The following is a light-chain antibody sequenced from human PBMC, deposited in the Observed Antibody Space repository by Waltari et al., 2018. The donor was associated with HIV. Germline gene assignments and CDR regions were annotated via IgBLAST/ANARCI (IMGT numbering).Light chain of an antibody. CDR1: KLGDKD. Sequence: SSELTQPPSVSVSPGQTATITCSGGKLGDKDTCGYQQRPCQYPVLVIYQDNKRPSGIPERFSGSNSGNTATLTISGTQAMDEADYYCQAWDSSNVIFGGGTKLTVL. CDR2: QDN. V-gene: IGLV3-1*01. CDR3: QAWDSSNVI. J-gene: IGLJ2*01.